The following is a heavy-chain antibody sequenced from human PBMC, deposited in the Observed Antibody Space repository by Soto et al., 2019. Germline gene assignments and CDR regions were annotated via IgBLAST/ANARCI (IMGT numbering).Heavy chain of an antibody. V-gene: IGHV4-4*02. J-gene: IGHJ3*01. CDR2: ILHSGET. CDR3: AYSTGWYRHDV. Sequence: QVQLQESGTGLVKPSGTLSLTCGVSGDSITNSRWWTWVRQPPGKGLEWIGDILHSGETNYNPSLKSRVFISVDKSQNQFSLRVSSVTAADTAFYYCAYSTGWYRHDVWGQGTLVTVSS. CDR1: GDSITNSRW. D-gene: IGHD6-19*01.